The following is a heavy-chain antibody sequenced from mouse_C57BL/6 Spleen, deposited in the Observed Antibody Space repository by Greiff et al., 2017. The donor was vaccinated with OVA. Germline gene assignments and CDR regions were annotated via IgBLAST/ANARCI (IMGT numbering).Heavy chain of an antibody. CDR1: GYTFTSYW. CDR3: ARRITTVVSYFDY. D-gene: IGHD1-1*01. V-gene: IGHV1-69*01. CDR2: IDPSDSYT. J-gene: IGHJ2*01. Sequence: QVQLQQSGAELVMPGASVKLSCKASGYTFTSYWMHWVKQRPGQGLEWIGEIDPSDSYTNYNQKFKGKSTLTVDKSSSTAYMQLSSLTSEDSAVYYCARRITTVVSYFDYWGQGTTLTVSS.